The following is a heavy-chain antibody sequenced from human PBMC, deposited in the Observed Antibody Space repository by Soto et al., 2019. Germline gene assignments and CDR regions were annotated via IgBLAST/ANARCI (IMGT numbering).Heavy chain of an antibody. D-gene: IGHD6-25*01. CDR1: GGSVSSGSYY. CDR3: ASQIAAAGNYGMDV. CDR2: IYYSGST. J-gene: IGHJ6*02. Sequence: SETLSLTCTVSGGSVSSGSYYWGWIRQPPGKGLEWIGSIYYSGSTYYNPSLKSRVTISVDTSKNQFSLKLSSVTAADTAVYYCASQIAAAGNYGMDVWGQGTTVTVSS. V-gene: IGHV4-39*01.